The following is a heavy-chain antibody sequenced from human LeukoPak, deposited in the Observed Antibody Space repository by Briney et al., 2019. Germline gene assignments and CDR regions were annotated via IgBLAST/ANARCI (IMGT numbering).Heavy chain of an antibody. Sequence: GGSLRLSCAASGFTFSSYAMRWVRQAPGKGLEWVLSISGSGGSTYYADSVKGRFTISRDNSKNTVYLQMNSLRAEDTVVYYCAKRRYGDYGDFDYWGQGTLVTVSS. J-gene: IGHJ4*02. CDR3: AKRRYGDYGDFDY. CDR2: ISGSGGST. CDR1: GFTFSSYA. D-gene: IGHD4-17*01. V-gene: IGHV3-23*01.